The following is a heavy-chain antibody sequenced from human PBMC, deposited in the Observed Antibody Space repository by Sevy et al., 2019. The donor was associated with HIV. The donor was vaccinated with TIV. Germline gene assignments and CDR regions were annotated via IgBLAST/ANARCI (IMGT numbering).Heavy chain of an antibody. Sequence: GGALRLSCAASGFAFSAYGMHWVHQAPGKGLEWVAFIRYDGSNEFYADSVRGRFTISRDNSNNTLFLQMNSLRADDTAVYYCATRWTPGYWGQGTLVTVSS. CDR3: ATRWTPGY. V-gene: IGHV3-30*02. CDR1: GFAFSAYG. D-gene: IGHD1-1*01. CDR2: IRYDGSNE. J-gene: IGHJ4*02.